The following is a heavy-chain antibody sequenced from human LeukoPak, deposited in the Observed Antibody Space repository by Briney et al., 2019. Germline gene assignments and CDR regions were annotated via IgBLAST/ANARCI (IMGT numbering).Heavy chain of an antibody. CDR2: IYYSGST. J-gene: IGHJ6*03. D-gene: IGHD1-1*01. CDR3: ARVSWFPGTSYYYMDV. Sequence: PSETLSLTCSVSGGSISSSSYYWGWIRQPPGKGLEWIGSIYYSGSTYYNPSLKSRVTISVDTSKNQFSLKLSSVTAADTAVYYCARVSWFPGTSYYYMDVWGKGTTVTVSS. CDR1: GGSISSSSYY. V-gene: IGHV4-39*07.